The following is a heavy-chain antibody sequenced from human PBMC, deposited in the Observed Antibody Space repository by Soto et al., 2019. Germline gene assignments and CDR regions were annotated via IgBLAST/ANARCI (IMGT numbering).Heavy chain of an antibody. V-gene: IGHV1-3*01. CDR2: INAGNGNT. CDR3: ARGGIAARGYYYYGMDV. D-gene: IGHD6-6*01. Sequence: ASVKVSCKASGYTFTSYAMHWVRQAPGQRLEWMGWINAGNGNTKYSQKFQGRVTITRDTSASTAYMELSSLRSEDTAVYYCARGGIAARGYYYYGMDVWGQGTTVTVSS. CDR1: GYTFTSYA. J-gene: IGHJ6*02.